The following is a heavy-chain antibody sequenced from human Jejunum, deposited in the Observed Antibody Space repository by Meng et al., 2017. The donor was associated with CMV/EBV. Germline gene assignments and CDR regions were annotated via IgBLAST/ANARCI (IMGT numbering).Heavy chain of an antibody. V-gene: IGHV4-39*07. CDR1: SNYY. D-gene: IGHD2-2*02. J-gene: IGHJ5*02. CDR2: IYYSGST. Sequence: SNYYWGWIRQPPGKGLEWIGSIYYSGSTYYNPSLKSRVTILVDTSKNQFSLKVSSVTAADTAVYYCARDHCSSSSCYTGATNWFGPWGQGTLVIVSS. CDR3: ARDHCSSSSCYTGATNWFGP.